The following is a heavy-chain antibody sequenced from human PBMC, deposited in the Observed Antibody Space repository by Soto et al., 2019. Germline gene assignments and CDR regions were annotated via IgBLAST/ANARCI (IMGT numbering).Heavy chain of an antibody. CDR3: ARDELGVVVPAAPADAFDI. Sequence: GSLRLSCAASGFTFSDYYMSWIRQAPGKGLEWVSYISSSGSTIYYADSVKGRFTISRDNAKNSLYLQMNSLRAEDTAVYYCARDELGVVVPAAPADAFDIWGQGTMVTVSS. D-gene: IGHD2-2*01. CDR2: ISSSGSTI. J-gene: IGHJ3*02. V-gene: IGHV3-11*01. CDR1: GFTFSDYY.